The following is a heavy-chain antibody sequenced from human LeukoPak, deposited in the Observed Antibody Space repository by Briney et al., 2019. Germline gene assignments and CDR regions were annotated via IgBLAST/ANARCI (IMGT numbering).Heavy chain of an antibody. D-gene: IGHD6-13*01. J-gene: IGHJ2*01. CDR3: ARVPPPGIAAAAPNWYFDL. V-gene: IGHV4-59*01. Sequence: SETLSLTCTVSGGSIGSYYWSWIRQPPGKGLEWIGYIYCSGSTKYNPSLKSRVTISVDMSKNQFSLKLSSVTAADTAVYYCARVPPPGIAAAAPNWYFDLWGRGTLVTVSS. CDR1: GGSIGSYY. CDR2: IYCSGST.